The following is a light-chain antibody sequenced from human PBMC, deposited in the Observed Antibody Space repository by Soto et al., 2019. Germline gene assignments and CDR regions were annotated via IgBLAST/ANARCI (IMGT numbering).Light chain of an antibody. CDR1: SSNVGSYKL. CDR3: AAWDDSLNNFV. CDR2: EVN. Sequence: QSALTQPASVSGSPGQSITISCTGTSSNVGSYKLVSWYQQHPGKAPKLMIFEVNKRPSGVSNRFSGSKSGNTASLTISDLQSDDEADYYCAAWDDSLNNFVFGTGTKV. V-gene: IGLV2-14*02. J-gene: IGLJ1*01.